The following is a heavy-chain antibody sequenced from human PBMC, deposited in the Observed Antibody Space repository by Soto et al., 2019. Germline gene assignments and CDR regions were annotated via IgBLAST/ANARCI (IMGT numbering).Heavy chain of an antibody. CDR2: TYPGDSDT. D-gene: IGHD5-18*01. V-gene: IGHV5-51*01. J-gene: IGHJ4*02. Sequence: GESLKISCKGSGYSFTSYWIGWVRQMPGKGLEWMGITYPGDSDTRYSPSFQGQVNISADKSISTAYLQWSSLKASDTAMYYCARQPQDTAMVIGSTYYFDYWGQEAMVTVSS. CDR1: GYSFTSYW. CDR3: ARQPQDTAMVIGSTYYFDY.